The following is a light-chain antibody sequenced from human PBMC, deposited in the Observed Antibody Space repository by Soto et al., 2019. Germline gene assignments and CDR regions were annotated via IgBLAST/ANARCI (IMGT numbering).Light chain of an antibody. J-gene: IGLJ1*01. V-gene: IGLV1-44*01. Sequence: QSVLTQPTSASGTPGQRVTISCSGSSSNIGRNTVNWYQQLPGTAPKLLIYSNNQRPSGVPDRFSGSKSGTSASLAISGLQSEDEADYYCAAWDDSLNGHVFGTGTKLTVL. CDR1: SSNIGRNT. CDR2: SNN. CDR3: AAWDDSLNGHV.